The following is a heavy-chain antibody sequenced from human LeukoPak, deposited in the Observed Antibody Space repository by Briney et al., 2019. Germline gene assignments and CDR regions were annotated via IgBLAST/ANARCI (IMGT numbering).Heavy chain of an antibody. CDR3: AKSGYVAHHDY. CDR2: ISGSGGRT. D-gene: IGHD5-12*01. Sequence: GGSLRLSCAASGFTFSTYAMSWVRQARGKGLEWVSGISGSGGRTYYADSVKGRFTISRDNSKNTLYLQMNSLRSDDTAVYYCAKSGYVAHHDYWGQGTLVTVSS. CDR1: GFTFSTYA. J-gene: IGHJ4*02. V-gene: IGHV3-23*01.